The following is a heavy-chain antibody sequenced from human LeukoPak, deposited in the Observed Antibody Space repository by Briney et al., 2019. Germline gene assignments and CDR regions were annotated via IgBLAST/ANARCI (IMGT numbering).Heavy chain of an antibody. V-gene: IGHV1-58*02. D-gene: IGHD3-22*01. CDR3: SATGDYDSSGYYDY. CDR2: IVVGSGNT. Sequence: ASVKVSCKASGFTFTSSAMQWVRQARGQRLEWIGWIVVGSGNTNYAQKFQERVTITRDMSTSTAYMELSSLRSEDTAVYYCSATGDYDSSGYYDYWGQGTLFTVSS. J-gene: IGHJ4*02. CDR1: GFTFTSSA.